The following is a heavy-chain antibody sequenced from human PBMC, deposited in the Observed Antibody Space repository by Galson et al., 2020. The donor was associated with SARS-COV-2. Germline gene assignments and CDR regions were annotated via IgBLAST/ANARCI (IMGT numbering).Heavy chain of an antibody. V-gene: IGHV1-18*01. J-gene: IGHJ6*03. CDR2: ISAYNGNT. CDR1: GYTITSYG. D-gene: IGHD1-20*01. CDR3: ARAGITGTVYYYYYYMDV. Sequence: ASVKVSCKASGYTITSYGISWVRQAPGQGLEWMGWISAYNGNTNYAQKLQGRVTMTTDTSTSTAYMELRSLRSDDTAVYYCARAGITGTVYYYYYYMDVWGKGTAVTVSS.